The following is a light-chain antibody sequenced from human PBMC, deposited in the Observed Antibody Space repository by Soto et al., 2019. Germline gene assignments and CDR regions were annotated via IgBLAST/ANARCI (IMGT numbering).Light chain of an antibody. CDR3: AAWDYTLNGPV. J-gene: IGLJ3*02. V-gene: IGLV1-44*01. CDR1: SSNIGTNT. Sequence: QPVLTQPPSASGTPGQRVTISCSGSSSNIGTNTVTWYQQLPGTAPKLLIYTNNQRPSAIPDRFSGSKSGTSASLAISGLQSEDEGDYYCAAWDYTLNGPVFGGGTKLTVL. CDR2: TNN.